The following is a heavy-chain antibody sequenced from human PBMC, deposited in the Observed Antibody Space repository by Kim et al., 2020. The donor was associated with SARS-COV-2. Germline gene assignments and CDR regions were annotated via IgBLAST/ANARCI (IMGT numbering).Heavy chain of an antibody. Sequence: ASVKVSCKASGYTFTSYAMNWVRQAPGQGLEWMGCINTNTGNPTYAQGFTGRFVFSLDTSVSTAYLQISSLKAEDTAAYYCASLPCSSTSCSRKSNNWFDPWGQEAPGTVSS. CDR2: INTNTGNP. V-gene: IGHV7-4-1*02. CDR1: GYTFTSYA. CDR3: ASLPCSSTSCSRKSNNWFDP. D-gene: IGHD2-2*01. J-gene: IGHJ5*02.